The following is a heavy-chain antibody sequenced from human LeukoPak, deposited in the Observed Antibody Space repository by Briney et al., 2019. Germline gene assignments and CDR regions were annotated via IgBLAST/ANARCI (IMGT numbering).Heavy chain of an antibody. J-gene: IGHJ4*02. CDR1: GGSISSGDYY. V-gene: IGHV4-30-4*08. CDR2: IYYSGST. CDR3: ARDLGNYYGSGSYCNPHY. Sequence: SSETLSLTCTVSGGSISSGDYYWSWIRQPPGKGLEWIGYIYYSGSTYYNPSLKSRVTISVDTSKNQFSLKLSSVTAADTAVYYCARDLGNYYGSGSYCNPHYWSQGTLVTVSS. D-gene: IGHD3-10*01.